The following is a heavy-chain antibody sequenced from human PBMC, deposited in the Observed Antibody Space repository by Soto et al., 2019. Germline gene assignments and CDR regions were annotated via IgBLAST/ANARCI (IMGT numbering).Heavy chain of an antibody. J-gene: IGHJ4*02. CDR3: ARGITGTTFDY. Sequence: EVQLVESGGGLIQPGGSLRLSCTPSGFIVIHNYMSWVRQAPGTGLEWVSVIYSSGTTYYADSVKGRFTISRDDSKNTLYLHMNSLRAEDTAVYYCARGITGTTFDYWGQGTLVTVSS. D-gene: IGHD1-20*01. CDR2: IYSSGTT. V-gene: IGHV3-53*01. CDR1: GFIVIHNY.